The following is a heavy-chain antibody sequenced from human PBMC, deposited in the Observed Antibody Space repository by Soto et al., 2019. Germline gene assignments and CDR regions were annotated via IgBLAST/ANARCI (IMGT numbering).Heavy chain of an antibody. J-gene: IGHJ6*02. Sequence: SETLSLTCAVSGYSISSGYYWGWIRQPPGKGLEWIGSIYHSGSTYYNPSLKSRVTISVDTSKNQFSLKLSSVTAADTAVYYCAREHHTHSSSAHYYYYYGMDVWGQGTTVTVS. D-gene: IGHD6-6*01. CDR1: GYSISSGYY. V-gene: IGHV4-38-2*02. CDR3: AREHHTHSSSAHYYYYYGMDV. CDR2: IYHSGST.